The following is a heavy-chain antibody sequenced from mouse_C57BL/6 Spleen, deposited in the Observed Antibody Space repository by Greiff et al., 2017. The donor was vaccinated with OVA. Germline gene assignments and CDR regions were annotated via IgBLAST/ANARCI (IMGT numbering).Heavy chain of an antibody. J-gene: IGHJ2*01. CDR1: GFTFSNYW. V-gene: IGHV6-3*01. D-gene: IGHD2-5*01. Sequence: EVKVEESGGGLVQPGGSMKLSCVASGFTFSNYWMNWVRQSLEKGLEWVAQIRLKSDNYATHYAESVKGRFTISRDDSKSSVYLQMNNLRAEDTGIYYCTVNSNSYYFDYWGQGTTLTVSS. CDR2: IRLKSDNYAT. CDR3: TVNSNSYYFDY.